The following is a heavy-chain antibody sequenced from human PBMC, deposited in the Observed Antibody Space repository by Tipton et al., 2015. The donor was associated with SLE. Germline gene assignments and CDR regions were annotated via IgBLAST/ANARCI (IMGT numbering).Heavy chain of an antibody. CDR2: ISPYNGNT. V-gene: IGHV1-18*01. CDR3: VRELKGAEAFDI. J-gene: IGHJ3*02. Sequence: QLVQSGAEVKKPGASVKVSCKASGYTFNIYGISWVRQAPGQGLEWMGWISPYNGNTYSAQNLQGRVTLATDTSTSTAYMELRSLGFDDTAVYYCVRELKGAEAFDIWGQGTMVTVSS. CDR1: GYTFNIYG.